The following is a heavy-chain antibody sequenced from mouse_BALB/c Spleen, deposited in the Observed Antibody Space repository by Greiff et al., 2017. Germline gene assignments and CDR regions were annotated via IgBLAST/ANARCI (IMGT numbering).Heavy chain of an antibody. CDR2: INPDSSTI. V-gene: IGHV4-1*02. Sequence: AASGFDFSRYWMSWVRQAPGKGLEWIGEINPDSSTINYTPSLKDKFIISRDNAKNTLYLQMSKVRSEDTALYYCARPVYYDYDERYYYAMDYWGQGTSVTVSS. J-gene: IGHJ4*01. CDR3: ARPVYYDYDERYYYAMDY. D-gene: IGHD2-4*01. CDR1: GFDFSRYW.